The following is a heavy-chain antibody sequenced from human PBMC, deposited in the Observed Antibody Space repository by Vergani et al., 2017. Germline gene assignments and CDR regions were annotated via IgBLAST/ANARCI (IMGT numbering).Heavy chain of an antibody. Sequence: QVQLVQSGAEVKKPGSSVKVSCKASGGTFSSYAISWVRQAPGQGLEWMGGIIHIFGTANYAQKFQGRVTITADESTSTAYMELSSLRSEDTAVYYCARDLGWEQLAKNPRYYYYYGMDVWGQGTTVTVSS. CDR1: GGTFSSYA. CDR3: ARDLGWEQLAKNPRYYYYYGMDV. CDR2: IIHIFGTA. J-gene: IGHJ6*02. V-gene: IGHV1-69*01. D-gene: IGHD6-13*01.